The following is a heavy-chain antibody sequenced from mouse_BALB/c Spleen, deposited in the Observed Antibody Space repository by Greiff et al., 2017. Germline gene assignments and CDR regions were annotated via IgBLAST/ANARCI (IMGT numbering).Heavy chain of an antibody. J-gene: IGHJ2*01. CDR2: IDPENGNT. CDR3: ASDYDLHYFDY. Sequence: EVQLQQSGAELVRPGALVKLSCKASGFNIKAYYMHWVKQRPEQGLEWIGWIDPENGNTIYDPKFQGKASITADTSSNTAYLQLSSLTSEDTAVYYCASDYDLHYFDYWGQGTTLTVSA. D-gene: IGHD2-4*01. CDR1: GFNIKAYY. V-gene: IGHV14-1*02.